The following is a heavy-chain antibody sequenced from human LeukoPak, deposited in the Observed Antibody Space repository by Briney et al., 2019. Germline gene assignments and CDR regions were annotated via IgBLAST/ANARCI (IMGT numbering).Heavy chain of an antibody. V-gene: IGHV4-30-4*01. CDR1: GGSISSGDYY. CDR3: ARGKGRYYYDSSGYSNWFDP. CDR2: IYYSGST. J-gene: IGHJ5*02. Sequence: SETLSLTCTVSGGSISSGDYYWSWIRQPPGKGLEWIGYIYYSGSTYYNPSLKSRVTISVDTSKNQFSLKLSSVTAADTAVYYCARGKGRYYYDSSGYSNWFDPWGQGTLVTVSS. D-gene: IGHD3-22*01.